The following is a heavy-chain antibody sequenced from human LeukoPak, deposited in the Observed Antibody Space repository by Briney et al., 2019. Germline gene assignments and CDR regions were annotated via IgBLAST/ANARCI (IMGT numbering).Heavy chain of an antibody. V-gene: IGHV1-18*01. D-gene: IGHD5-12*01. CDR3: ARDGYGDDYYYYYGMDV. CDR2: ISAYNGNT. Sequence: GASVKVSCKASGYTFTSYGISWVRQAPGQGLEWMGWISAYNGNTNYAQKLQDRVTMTTDTSTSTAYMELRSLRSDDTAVYYCARDGYGDDYYYYYGMDVWGQGTTVTVSS. CDR1: GYTFTSYG. J-gene: IGHJ6*02.